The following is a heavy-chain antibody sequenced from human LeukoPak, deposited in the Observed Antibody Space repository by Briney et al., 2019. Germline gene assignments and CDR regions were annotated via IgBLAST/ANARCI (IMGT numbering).Heavy chain of an antibody. CDR2: ISSSSSYI. D-gene: IGHD3-22*01. J-gene: IGHJ4*02. CDR3: ARAPTITMIVVAVHFDY. Sequence: GGSLRLSCAASGFTFSSYSMNWVRQAPGKGLEWVSSISSSSSYIYYADSVKGRFTISRDNAKNSLYLQMNSLRAEDTAVYYCARAPTITMIVVAVHFDYWGQGTLVTVSS. CDR1: GFTFSSYS. V-gene: IGHV3-21*01.